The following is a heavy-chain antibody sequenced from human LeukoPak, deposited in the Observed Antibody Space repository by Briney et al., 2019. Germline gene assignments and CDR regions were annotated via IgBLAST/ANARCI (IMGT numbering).Heavy chain of an antibody. Sequence: AGGSLRLSCVASGFTFSSYSMNWVRQAPGKGLEWLSYISSTSSAIYYADSLKGRFTISRDNAKDSLYLQMDSLRAEDTAVYYCARVIGSYGDSAYWGQGTLVTVSS. V-gene: IGHV3-48*04. CDR2: ISSTSSAI. CDR3: ARVIGSYGDSAY. D-gene: IGHD3-16*01. CDR1: GFTFSSYS. J-gene: IGHJ4*02.